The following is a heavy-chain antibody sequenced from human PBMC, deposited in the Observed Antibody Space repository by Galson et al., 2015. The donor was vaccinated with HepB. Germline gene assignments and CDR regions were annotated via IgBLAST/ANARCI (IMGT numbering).Heavy chain of an antibody. Sequence: SLRLSCAASGFTFSNYAMSWVRQAPGKGLEWVSGITTSGDSIYYADSVKGRFTISRDNAKNSLFLQMNSLRAEDTAVYYCARDYEDGGYVFGLDYWGQGTLVTVSS. CDR3: ARDYEDGGYVFGLDY. J-gene: IGHJ4*02. V-gene: IGHV3-23*01. CDR1: GFTFSNYA. CDR2: ITTSGDSI. D-gene: IGHD5-12*01.